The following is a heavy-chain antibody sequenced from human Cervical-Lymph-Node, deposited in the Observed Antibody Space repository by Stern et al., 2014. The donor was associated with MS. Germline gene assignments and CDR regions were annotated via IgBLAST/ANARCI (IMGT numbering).Heavy chain of an antibody. V-gene: IGHV4-59*01. D-gene: IGHD3-22*01. CDR3: ARHSGYQGLDY. CDR2: VYHSGST. CDR1: GDSINDYY. J-gene: IGHJ4*02. Sequence: QVQLQESGPGLVKPSETLSLTCTVSGDSINDYYWSWVRQPPGKGLEWIGYVYHSGSTNYNPSLKSRVTMSVDSAKNLFSLKLNSVTAADSAVYYCARHSGYQGLDYWGQGNLVTVSS.